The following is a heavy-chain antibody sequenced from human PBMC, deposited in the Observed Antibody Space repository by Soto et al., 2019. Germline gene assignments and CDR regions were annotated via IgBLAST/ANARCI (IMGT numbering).Heavy chain of an antibody. CDR3: ARGGRDYYYYYGMDV. CDR2: MNPNSGNT. CDR1: GYTFTSYD. Sequence: ASVKVSCKASGYTFTSYDINWVRQATGQGLEWMGWMNPNSGNTGYAQKFQGRVTMTRNTSISTAYMELSSLRSEDTAVYYCARGGRDYYYYYGMDVWGQGTTVTVSS. J-gene: IGHJ6*02. V-gene: IGHV1-8*01.